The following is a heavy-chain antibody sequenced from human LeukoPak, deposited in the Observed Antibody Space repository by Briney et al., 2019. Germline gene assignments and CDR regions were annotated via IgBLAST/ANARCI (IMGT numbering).Heavy chain of an antibody. CDR1: GFTFSSYS. J-gene: IGHJ4*02. CDR3: AREPSAAQIYYFDY. D-gene: IGHD6-13*01. V-gene: IGHV3-21*01. Sequence: PGGSLRLSCAASGFTFSSYSMNWVRQAPGKGLEWVSSISSSSSYIYYADSVKGRFTISRDNSKNSLYLQMNSLRAEDTAVYYCAREPSAAQIYYFDYWGQGTLVTVSS. CDR2: ISSSSSYI.